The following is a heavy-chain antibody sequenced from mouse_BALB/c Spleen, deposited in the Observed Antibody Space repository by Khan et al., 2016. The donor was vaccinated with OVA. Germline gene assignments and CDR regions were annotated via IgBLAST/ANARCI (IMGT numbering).Heavy chain of an antibody. D-gene: IGHD2-10*01. CDR3: ARGPAYYGKYEAMDY. J-gene: IGHJ4*01. CDR2: IWAGGST. CDR1: GFSLSNYG. V-gene: IGHV2-9*02. Sequence: QVQLKESGPGLVAPSQSLSITCTVSGFSLSNYGVNWVRQPPGKGLEWLGIIWAGGSTNYNSALMSKLSIRKDNAKSQVFLKMNSQQTDDTAMYFCARGPAYYGKYEAMDYWGQGTSVTVSS.